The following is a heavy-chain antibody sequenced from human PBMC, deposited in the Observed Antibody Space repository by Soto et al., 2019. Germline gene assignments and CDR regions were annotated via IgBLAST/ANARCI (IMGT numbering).Heavy chain of an antibody. D-gene: IGHD3-3*01. CDR1: GFTFSSYA. V-gene: IGHV3-23*01. CDR2: ISGSGGST. Sequence: AGGSLRLSCAASGFTFSSYAMSWVRQAPGKGLEWVSAISGSGGSTYYADSVKGRFTISRDNSKNTLYLQMNSLRAEDTAVYYCAKDDFWSGYGYGMDVWGQGTTVTVSS. CDR3: AKDDFWSGYGYGMDV. J-gene: IGHJ6*02.